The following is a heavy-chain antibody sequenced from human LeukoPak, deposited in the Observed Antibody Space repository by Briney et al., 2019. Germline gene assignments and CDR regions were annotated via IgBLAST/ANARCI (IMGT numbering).Heavy chain of an antibody. CDR1: GYSFTSNW. D-gene: IGHD2-2*01. J-gene: IGHJ4*02. Sequence: GESLKISCKDSGYSFTSNWIGWVRQMPGKGLEWMGIIYPGDSDTRYSPSFQGQVTISADKSISTAYLQWSSLKASDTAMYYCARLRYCTSTSCYPGGFDYWGQGTLVTVSS. CDR3: ARLRYCTSTSCYPGGFDY. CDR2: IYPGDSDT. V-gene: IGHV5-51*01.